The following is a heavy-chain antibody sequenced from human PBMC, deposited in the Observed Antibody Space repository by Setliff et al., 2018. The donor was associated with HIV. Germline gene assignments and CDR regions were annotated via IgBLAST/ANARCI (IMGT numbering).Heavy chain of an antibody. Sequence: SSETLSLTCAVYGGSFSGYYWSWIRQPPGKGLEWIGEINHSGSTNYNPSLKSRVTIAVDTSKNQFSLKLSSVTAADTAVYYCARDVMEYFGNYFDYWGQGALVTVSS. CDR3: ARDVMEYFGNYFDY. J-gene: IGHJ4*02. CDR2: INHSGST. CDR1: GGSFSGYY. V-gene: IGHV4-34*01. D-gene: IGHD3-3*01.